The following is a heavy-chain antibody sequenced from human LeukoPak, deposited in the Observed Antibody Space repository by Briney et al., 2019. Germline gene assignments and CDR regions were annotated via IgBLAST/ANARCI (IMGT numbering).Heavy chain of an antibody. Sequence: GGSLRLSCAASGFTFSTYEMNWVRQAPGKGLEWVSYISSGGSTIYYADSVKGRFTISRDDAKNSLYLQMNSLRAEDTAVYYCARRPGTLPLDYWGQGTLDTVSS. CDR2: ISSGGSTI. D-gene: IGHD1-1*01. CDR3: ARRPGTLPLDY. CDR1: GFTFSTYE. J-gene: IGHJ4*02. V-gene: IGHV3-48*03.